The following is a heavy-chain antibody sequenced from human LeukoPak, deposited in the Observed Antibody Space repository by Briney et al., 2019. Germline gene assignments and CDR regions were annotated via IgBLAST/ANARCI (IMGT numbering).Heavy chain of an antibody. Sequence: GGSLRLSCAASGFTFSNAWMSWVRQAPGKGLEWVGRIKSKTDGGTTDYAAPVKGRFTISRDVSKNTLYLQMNSLKTEDTAVYYCTTRVVVISYYFDYWGQGTLVTVSS. D-gene: IGHD3-22*01. CDR2: IKSKTDGGTT. V-gene: IGHV3-15*01. CDR1: GFTFSNAW. J-gene: IGHJ4*02. CDR3: TTRVVVISYYFDY.